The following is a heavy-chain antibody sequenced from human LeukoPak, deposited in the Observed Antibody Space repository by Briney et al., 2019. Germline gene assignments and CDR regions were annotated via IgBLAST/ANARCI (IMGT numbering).Heavy chain of an antibody. CDR3: ARWAGYSSTWYGLFDY. D-gene: IGHD6-13*01. Sequence: GFLRLSRAGSGINVSTNYMSWVRQAPGKGLGWISVIYSGGSTYYADSVKGRFTISRDNSKNTLYLQMNSLRAEDTAVYYCARWAGYSSTWYGLFDYWGQGTLVTVSS. CDR1: GINVSTNY. CDR2: IYSGGST. V-gene: IGHV3-66*01. J-gene: IGHJ4*02.